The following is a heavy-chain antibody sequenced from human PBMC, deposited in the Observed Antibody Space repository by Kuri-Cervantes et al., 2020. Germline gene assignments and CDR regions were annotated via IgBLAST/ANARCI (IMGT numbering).Heavy chain of an antibody. V-gene: IGHV3-30-3*01. Sequence: GESLKISCEASGSNFNAYSMHWLRQAPGKGLEWVAVISNDGSTTHDAASVRGRFTISKDKAKDTLYLRVNSLRANDTAMYFCGRGYDIAGYFMFWGQGVLVTVSS. CDR2: ISNDGSTT. CDR3: GRGYDIAGYFMF. J-gene: IGHJ4*02. CDR1: GSNFNAYS. D-gene: IGHD2-2*01.